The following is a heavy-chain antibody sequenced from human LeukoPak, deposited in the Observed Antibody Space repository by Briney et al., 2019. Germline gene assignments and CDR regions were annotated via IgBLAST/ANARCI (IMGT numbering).Heavy chain of an antibody. Sequence: PSETLSLTCTVSGGSISSYYWSWIRQPPGKGLEWIGYIYYSGSTNYNPSLKSRVTISVDTSKNQFSLKLSSVTAADTAVYYCARLVGTASGLLDYWGQGTLVTVSS. CDR1: GGSISSYY. D-gene: IGHD6-19*01. J-gene: IGHJ4*02. CDR3: ARLVGTASGLLDY. V-gene: IGHV4-59*08. CDR2: IYYSGST.